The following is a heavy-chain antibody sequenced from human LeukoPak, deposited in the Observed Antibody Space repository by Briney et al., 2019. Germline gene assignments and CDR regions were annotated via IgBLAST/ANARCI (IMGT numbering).Heavy chain of an antibody. D-gene: IGHD2-2*01. CDR3: ARTMLECSSTSCYDY. J-gene: IGHJ4*02. CDR1: GYTFTSYY. V-gene: IGHV1-46*01. CDR2: INLSGGST. Sequence: GASVKVSCKASGYTFTSYYLHWVRQAPGQGLEWMGIINLSGGSTSYAEKFQGRVTMTRDISTSTVYMELSSLRSEDTAVYYCARTMLECSSTSCYDYWGQGTLVTVSS.